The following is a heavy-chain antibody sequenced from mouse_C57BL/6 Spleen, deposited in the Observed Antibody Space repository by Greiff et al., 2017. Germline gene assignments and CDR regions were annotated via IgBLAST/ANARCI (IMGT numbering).Heavy chain of an antibody. CDR2: IYPGDGGT. CDR1: GYAFSGYW. V-gene: IGHV1-80*01. Sequence: QVQLQQSGAELVKPGASVKISCKASGYAFSGYWMNWVKQRPGKGLEWIGQIYPGDGGTNYNGKFKGKATLTADKSSSTAYMQLRSLTSEDSAVYFCARPVYYGSLLWFAYWGQGTLVTVSA. D-gene: IGHD2-1*01. J-gene: IGHJ3*01. CDR3: ARPVYYGSLLWFAY.